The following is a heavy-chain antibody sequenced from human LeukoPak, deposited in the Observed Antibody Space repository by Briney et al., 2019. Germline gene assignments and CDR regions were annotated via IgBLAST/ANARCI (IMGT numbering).Heavy chain of an antibody. CDR3: ARGIAVAGVYYFDY. CDR2: IIPILGIA. J-gene: IGHJ4*02. D-gene: IGHD6-19*01. V-gene: IGHV1-69*04. CDR1: GGTFSSYA. Sequence: SVKVSCKASGGTFSSYAISWVRQAPGQGLEWMGRIIPILGIANYAQKFQGRVTMTRNTSISTAYMELSSLRSEDTAVYYCARGIAVAGVYYFDYWGQGTLVTVSS.